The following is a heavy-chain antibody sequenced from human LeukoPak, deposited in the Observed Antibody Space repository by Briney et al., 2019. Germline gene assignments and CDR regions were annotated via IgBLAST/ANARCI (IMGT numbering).Heavy chain of an antibody. Sequence: SETLSLTCTVSGGSISSGGYYWSWIRQHPGKGLEWIGYIYYSGSTYYNPSLKSRVTISVDTSKNQFSLKLSSVTAADTAVYYCARDRWYYYDSSGYYVHDAFDIWGQGTMVTVSS. D-gene: IGHD3-22*01. V-gene: IGHV4-31*03. CDR3: ARDRWYYYDSSGYYVHDAFDI. CDR2: IYYSGST. CDR1: GGSISSGGYY. J-gene: IGHJ3*02.